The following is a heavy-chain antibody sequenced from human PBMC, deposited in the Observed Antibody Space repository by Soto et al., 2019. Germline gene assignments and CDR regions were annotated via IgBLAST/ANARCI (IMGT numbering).Heavy chain of an antibody. CDR1: GFTFSSYS. V-gene: IGHV3-48*04. CDR2: ISSSSSTI. Sequence: PGGSLRLSCAASGFTFSSYSMNWVRQAPGKGLEWVSYISSSSSTIYYADSVKGRFTISRDNAKNSLYLQMDSLRADDTAVYFCARFLGSGSFRSDYWGQGTLVTVSS. J-gene: IGHJ4*02. CDR3: ARFLGSGSFRSDY. D-gene: IGHD3-10*01.